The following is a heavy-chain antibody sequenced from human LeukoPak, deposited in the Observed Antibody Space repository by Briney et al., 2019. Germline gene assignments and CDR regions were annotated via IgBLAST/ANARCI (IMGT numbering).Heavy chain of an antibody. V-gene: IGHV1-24*01. CDR3: AADYYDSSGYYYPRPNPFDI. CDR2: FDPEDGET. CDR1: GYTLTELS. J-gene: IGHJ3*02. Sequence: GASVKVSCKVSGYTLTELSMHWVRQAPGKGLEWMGGFDPEDGETIYAQKFQGRVTMTEDTSTDTAYMELSSLRSEDTAVYYCAADYYDSSGYYYPRPNPFDIWGQGTMVTVSS. D-gene: IGHD3-22*01.